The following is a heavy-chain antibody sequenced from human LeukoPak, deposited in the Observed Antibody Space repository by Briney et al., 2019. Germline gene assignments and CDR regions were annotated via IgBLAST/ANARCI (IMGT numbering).Heavy chain of an antibody. V-gene: IGHV1-8*03. J-gene: IGHJ5*02. CDR3: ARDPSITMVRGVISWFDP. CDR2: MNPHSGNT. CDR1: GYTFTSYD. Sequence: ASVKVSCKASGYTFTSYDINWVRQATGQGLEWMGGMNPHSGNTGYAQKFQGRVTITRNTSISTAYMELRSLRSDDTAVYYCARDPSITMVRGVISWFDPWGQGTLVTVSS. D-gene: IGHD3-10*01.